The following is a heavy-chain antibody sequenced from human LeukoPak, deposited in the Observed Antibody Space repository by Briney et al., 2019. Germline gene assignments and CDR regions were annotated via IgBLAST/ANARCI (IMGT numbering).Heavy chain of an antibody. CDR3: ARDSSLGSLDV. Sequence: GRSLRLSCAASGFTFSSYGMHWVRQAPGKGLEWVAVISYDGSNKYYADSVKGRFTISRDNSKNTLYLQMNILRAEDTAVYYCARDSSLGSLDVWGKGTTVTISS. V-gene: IGHV3-30*03. CDR2: ISYDGSNK. D-gene: IGHD2-15*01. J-gene: IGHJ6*04. CDR1: GFTFSSYG.